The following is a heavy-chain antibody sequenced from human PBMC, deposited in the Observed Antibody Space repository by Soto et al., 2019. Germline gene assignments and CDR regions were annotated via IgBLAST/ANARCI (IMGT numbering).Heavy chain of an antibody. CDR2: ISYDGSNK. V-gene: IGHV3-30*03. CDR3: ARDAQSWFDP. Sequence: GGSLRLSCAASGFTFSNYGMHWVRQAPGKGLEWVAVISYDGSNKYYADSVKGRFTISRDNSKNTLYLQMNSLRAEDTAVYYCARDAQSWFDPWGQGILDTVSS. J-gene: IGHJ5*02. CDR1: GFTFSNYG.